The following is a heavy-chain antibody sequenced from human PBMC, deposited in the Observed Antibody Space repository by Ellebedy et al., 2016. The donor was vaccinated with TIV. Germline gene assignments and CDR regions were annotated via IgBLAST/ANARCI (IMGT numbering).Heavy chain of an antibody. CDR3: ARAYCSGGSCRLSDWFDP. V-gene: IGHV1-69*13. D-gene: IGHD2-15*01. Sequence: SVKVSXXASGGTFSSYAISWVRQAPGQGLEWMGGIIPIFGTANYAQKFQGRVTITADESTSTAYMELSSLRSEDTAVYYCARAYCSGGSCRLSDWFDPWGQGTLVTVSS. J-gene: IGHJ5*02. CDR1: GGTFSSYA. CDR2: IIPIFGTA.